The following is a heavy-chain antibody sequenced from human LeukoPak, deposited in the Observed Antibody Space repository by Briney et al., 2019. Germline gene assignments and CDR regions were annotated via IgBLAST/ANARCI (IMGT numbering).Heavy chain of an antibody. D-gene: IGHD3-10*01. J-gene: IGHJ4*02. V-gene: IGHV3-74*01. Sequence: GGSLRLSCAASGFTFSNYWMRWVRQVPGEGLVWVSYIHTDGRTTGYADSVKGRFTISRDNSRSTLYLQMNSLRPEDTAIYYCAREGYYGSGSPPSLYFDYWGQGTLVTVSS. CDR3: AREGYYGSGSPPSLYFDY. CDR1: GFTFSNYW. CDR2: IHTDGRTT.